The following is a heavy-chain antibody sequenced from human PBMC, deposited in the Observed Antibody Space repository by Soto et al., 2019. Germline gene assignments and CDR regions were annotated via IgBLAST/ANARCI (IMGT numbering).Heavy chain of an antibody. CDR3: AKSYRQVGFGELLRLTYYYYGMDV. CDR1: GFTFSSYG. V-gene: IGHV3-30*18. J-gene: IGHJ6*02. D-gene: IGHD3-10*01. Sequence: QVQLVESGGGVVQPGRSLRLSCAASGFTFSSYGMHWVRQAPGKGLEWVAVISYDGSNKYYADSVKGRFTISRDNSKNTLYLQMNSLRAEDTAVYYCAKSYRQVGFGELLRLTYYYYGMDVWGQGTTVTVSS. CDR2: ISYDGSNK.